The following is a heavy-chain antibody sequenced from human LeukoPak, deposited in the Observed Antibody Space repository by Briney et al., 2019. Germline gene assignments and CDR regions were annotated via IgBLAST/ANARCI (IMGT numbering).Heavy chain of an antibody. CDR2: ISGRGIKT. CDR1: GFTFSSYA. D-gene: IGHD1-26*01. CDR3: AKGRVHYDSGSYPHYYFDY. V-gene: IGHV3-23*01. Sequence: PGGSLRLSCAASGFTFSSYAMSWVRQAPGKGLGWVSTISGRGIKTYYADSVKGRFTISRDNSKNTVYLQMNSLRAEDTAVYYCAKGRVHYDSGSYPHYYFDYWGQGTLVTVSS. J-gene: IGHJ4*02.